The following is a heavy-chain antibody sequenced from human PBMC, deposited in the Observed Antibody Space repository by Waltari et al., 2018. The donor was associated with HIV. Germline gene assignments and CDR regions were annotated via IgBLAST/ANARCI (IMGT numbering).Heavy chain of an antibody. CDR3: VRDSGSHYGMDV. D-gene: IGHD1-26*01. V-gene: IGHV3-66*01. Sequence: EVQLVESGGGLVQPGGSLRRSCAASGFTVNSNHMNWVRQAPGKGLEWVSIIYSVGGTNYADSVKGRLTISRDISKNTLYLQMNNLRAEDTGVYYCVRDSGSHYGMDVWGQGTTVTVSS. CDR1: GFTVNSNH. J-gene: IGHJ6*02. CDR2: IYSVGGT.